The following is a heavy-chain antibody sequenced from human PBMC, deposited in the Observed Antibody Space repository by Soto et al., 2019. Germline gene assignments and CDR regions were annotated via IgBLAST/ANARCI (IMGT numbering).Heavy chain of an antibody. V-gene: IGHV1-18*01. J-gene: IGHJ4*02. CDR3: ARERYCISSGCSLDC. CDR1: GYTFTTYG. D-gene: IGHD2-2*01. CDR2: ISTYNGNT. Sequence: QVQLVQSGAEVKKPGASVKVSCKASGYTFTTYGITWVRQAPGQGLEWMGWISTYNGNTTYPQKLQGRVNMTTDTSTSTAYMELRSLRSDDTAVYYCARERYCISSGCSLDCWGQGTLVTVSS.